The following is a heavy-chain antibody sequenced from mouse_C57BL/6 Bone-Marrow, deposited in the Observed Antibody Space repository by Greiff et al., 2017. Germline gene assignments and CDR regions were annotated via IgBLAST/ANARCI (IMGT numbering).Heavy chain of an antibody. Sequence: VQLQQSGPELVKPGASVKISCKASGYAFSSSWMNWVKQRPGKGLEWIGRIYPGDGDTNYNGKFKGKATLTADKSSSPAYMQLSSLTSEDSAVYFCARSITTVFDYWGQGTTLTVSS. J-gene: IGHJ2*01. CDR3: ARSITTVFDY. CDR1: GYAFSSSW. D-gene: IGHD1-1*01. CDR2: IYPGDGDT. V-gene: IGHV1-82*01.